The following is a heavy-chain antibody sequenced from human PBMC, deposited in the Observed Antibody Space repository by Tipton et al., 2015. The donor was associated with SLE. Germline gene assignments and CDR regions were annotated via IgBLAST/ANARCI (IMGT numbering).Heavy chain of an antibody. V-gene: IGHV4-61*08. D-gene: IGHD3-22*01. CDR2: IYYSGST. CDR3: ARDQKGYYYDSSGYYLDAFDI. CDR1: GGSISSGDYY. J-gene: IGHJ3*02. Sequence: TLSLTCTVSGGSISSGDYYWSWIRQPPGKGLEWIGYIYYSGSTNYNPSLKSRVTISVDTSKNQFSLKLSSVTAADTAVYYCARDQKGYYYDSSGYYLDAFDIWGQGTMVTVSS.